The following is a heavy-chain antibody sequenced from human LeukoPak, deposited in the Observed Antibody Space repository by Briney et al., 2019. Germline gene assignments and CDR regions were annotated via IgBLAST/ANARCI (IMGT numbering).Heavy chain of an antibody. CDR3: AKDRTSSGTYYFDY. CDR1: GFTFSSYA. V-gene: IGHV3-23*01. CDR2: ISGSGGST. J-gene: IGHJ4*02. D-gene: IGHD3-22*01. Sequence: PGGSLRLSCAASGFTFSSYAMSRVREAPGKGLEWVSAISGSGGSTYYADSVKGRFTISRDNSKNTLYLQMNSLRAEDTAVYYCAKDRTSSGTYYFDYWAREPWSPSPQ.